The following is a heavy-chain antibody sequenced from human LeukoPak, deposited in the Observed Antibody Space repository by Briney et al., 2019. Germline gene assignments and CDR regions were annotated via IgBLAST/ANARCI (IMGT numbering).Heavy chain of an antibody. CDR2: INHSGST. V-gene: IGHV4-34*01. J-gene: IGHJ5*02. CDR1: GGSFSGYY. D-gene: IGHD3-10*01. CDR3: ARRIVVPLTWFAP. Sequence: SETLSLTCAVYGGSFSGYYWSWIRQPPGKGLEWIGEINHSGSTNYNPSLKSRVTISVDTSKNQFSLKLSSVTAADTAVYYCARRIVVPLTWFAPWGEGTLVTASS.